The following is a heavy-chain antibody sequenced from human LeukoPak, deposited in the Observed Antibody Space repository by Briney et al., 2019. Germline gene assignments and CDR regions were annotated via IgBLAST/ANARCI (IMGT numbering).Heavy chain of an antibody. Sequence: GGSLRLSCAASGFTFSSYGMYWVRQAPGKGLEWVAVIWYDGSNKYYADSVKGRFTISRDNSKNTLYLQMNSLRAGDTAVYYCARDGGDSSGLFDYWGQGTLVTVSS. CDR2: IWYDGSNK. CDR1: GFTFSSYG. V-gene: IGHV3-33*01. D-gene: IGHD3-22*01. J-gene: IGHJ4*02. CDR3: ARDGGDSSGLFDY.